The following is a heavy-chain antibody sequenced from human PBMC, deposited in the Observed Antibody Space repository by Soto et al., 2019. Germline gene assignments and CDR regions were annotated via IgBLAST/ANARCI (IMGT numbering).Heavy chain of an antibody. CDR1: GFTFSSYG. CDR3: AAYYYDSSGPLDYYYGMDV. Sequence: QVQLVESGGGVVQPGRSLRLSCAASGFTFSSYGVHWVRQAPGKGLEWVAVISYDGSNKYYADSVKGRFTISRDNSKNTLYLQMNSLRAEDTAVYYCAAYYYDSSGPLDYYYGMDVWGQGTTVTVSS. CDR2: ISYDGSNK. V-gene: IGHV3-30*03. D-gene: IGHD3-22*01. J-gene: IGHJ6*02.